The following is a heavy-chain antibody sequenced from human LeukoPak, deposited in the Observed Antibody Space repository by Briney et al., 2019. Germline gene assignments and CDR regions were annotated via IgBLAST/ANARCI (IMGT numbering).Heavy chain of an antibody. CDR2: ISSSGSTI. Sequence: GGSLRLSCPASGFTFSSYEMNWVRQAPGKGLEWVSYISSSGSTIYYADSVKGRFTISRDNDKNSLYLQMNSLRAEDTAVYYCAELGITMIGGVWGKGTTVTISS. D-gene: IGHD3-10*02. V-gene: IGHV3-48*03. J-gene: IGHJ6*04. CDR3: AELGITMIGGV. CDR1: GFTFSSYE.